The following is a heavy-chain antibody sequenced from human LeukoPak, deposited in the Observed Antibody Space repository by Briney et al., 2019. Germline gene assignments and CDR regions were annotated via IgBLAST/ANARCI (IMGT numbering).Heavy chain of an antibody. CDR1: GFTFSDYS. J-gene: IGHJ4*02. Sequence: GGSLRLSCAASGFTFSDYSVNWVRQAPGKGLEWVSSISASSGHIHYADSAKGRFTNSRDNAKNSLYLQMNSLRAEDTAVYYCARAEYSSSWSYVYYFDNWGQGTLVTVSS. CDR3: ARAEYSSSWSYVYYFDN. V-gene: IGHV3-21*01. CDR2: ISASSGHI. D-gene: IGHD6-13*01.